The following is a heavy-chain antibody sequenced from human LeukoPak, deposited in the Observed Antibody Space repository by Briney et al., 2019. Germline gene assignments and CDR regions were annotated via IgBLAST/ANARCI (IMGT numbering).Heavy chain of an antibody. V-gene: IGHV3-21*01. CDR3: ARDKLGGDYFDY. Sequence: GGSLRLSCAASGFTFSSYSMNWVRQAPGKGLEWVSSISSSSSYIYYADSVKGRFTISRDNAKNSLYLQMNSLRAEDTAVYYCARDKLGGDYFDYWGRGTLVTVSS. D-gene: IGHD3-16*01. CDR1: GFTFSSYS. J-gene: IGHJ4*02. CDR2: ISSSSSYI.